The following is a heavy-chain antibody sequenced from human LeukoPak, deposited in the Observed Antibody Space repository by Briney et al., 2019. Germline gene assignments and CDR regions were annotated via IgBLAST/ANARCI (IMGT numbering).Heavy chain of an antibody. V-gene: IGHV3-74*01. J-gene: IGHJ4*02. CDR3: AKSSYYDTSGSYREYYFDY. D-gene: IGHD3-22*01. CDR1: GFTFSSYW. CDR2: INNDGSST. Sequence: PGGSLRLSCAASGFTFSSYWMHWVCQAPGKGLVWVSRINNDGSSTSYADSVKGRFTISRDNSKNTLYLQMNSLRAEDTALYYCAKSSYYDTSGSYREYYFDYWGQGALVTVSS.